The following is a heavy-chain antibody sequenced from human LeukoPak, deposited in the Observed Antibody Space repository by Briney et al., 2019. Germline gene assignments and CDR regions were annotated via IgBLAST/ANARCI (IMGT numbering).Heavy chain of an antibody. CDR1: GGSISSYY. J-gene: IGHJ3*02. V-gene: IGHV4-34*01. CDR2: INHSGST. CDR3: ARGRTHAFGI. Sequence: SETLSLTCTVSGGSISSYYWSWIRQPPGKGLEWIGEINHSGSTNYNPSLKSRVTISVDTSKNQFSLKLSSVTAADTAVYYCARGRTHAFGIWGQGTMVTVSS.